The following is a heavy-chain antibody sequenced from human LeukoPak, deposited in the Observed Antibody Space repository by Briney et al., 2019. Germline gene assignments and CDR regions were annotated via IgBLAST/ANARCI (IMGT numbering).Heavy chain of an antibody. CDR1: GFTFSSYA. V-gene: IGHV3-30-3*01. J-gene: IGHJ4*02. Sequence: PGGSLRLSCAASGFTFSSYAMHWVRQAPGKGLEWVAVISYDGSNKYYADSVKGRFTIPRDNSKNTLYLQMNSLRDEDTALYYCARGPLVYHGSGSYLNYWGQGTLVTVSS. CDR3: ARGPLVYHGSGSYLNY. D-gene: IGHD3-10*01. CDR2: ISYDGSNK.